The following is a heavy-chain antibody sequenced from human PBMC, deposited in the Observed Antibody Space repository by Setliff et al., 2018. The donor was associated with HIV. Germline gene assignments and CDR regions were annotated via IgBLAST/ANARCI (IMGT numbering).Heavy chain of an antibody. J-gene: IGHJ5*02. Sequence: SETLSLTCAVSGYSISSGYYWDWIRQPPGKGLEWIGSIYHTGSTYSNPSLKSRVTISVDSSKNQFSLKLSSVTAADTAVYYCARSDPVDNWNPTLKWFDPWGQGTLVTVSS. D-gene: IGHD1-20*01. CDR3: ARSDPVDNWNPTLKWFDP. V-gene: IGHV4-38-2*01. CDR2: IYHTGST. CDR1: GYSISSGYY.